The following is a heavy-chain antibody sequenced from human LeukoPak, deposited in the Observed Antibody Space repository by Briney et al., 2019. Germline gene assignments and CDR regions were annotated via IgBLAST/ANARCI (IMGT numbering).Heavy chain of an antibody. CDR3: ARDTPAEWGDGIY. CDR1: GYTFSSYH. Sequence: ASVKVSCKASGYTFSSYHIHWVRQAPGQGLEWMGMINPSGGSTNYAQKFQGRVTMTRDTSTRTVYMELSSLRSEDTAVYYCARDTPAEWGDGIYWGQGTLVIVSS. J-gene: IGHJ4*02. V-gene: IGHV1-46*01. CDR2: INPSGGST. D-gene: IGHD1-26*01.